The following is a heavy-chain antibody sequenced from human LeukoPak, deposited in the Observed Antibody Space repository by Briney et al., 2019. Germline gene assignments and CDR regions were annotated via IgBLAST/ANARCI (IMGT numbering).Heavy chain of an antibody. CDR3: AGGVTYYYDSSGFGAPYYYYGMDV. CDR2: INHSGST. CDR1: GGSFSGYY. Sequence: SETLSLTCAVYGGSFSGYYWSWIRQPPGKGLEWIGEINHSGSTNYNPSLKSRVTISVDTSKNQFSLKLSSVTAADTAAYYCAGGVTYYYDSSGFGAPYYYYGMDVWGQGTTVTVSS. D-gene: IGHD3-22*01. J-gene: IGHJ6*02. V-gene: IGHV4-34*01.